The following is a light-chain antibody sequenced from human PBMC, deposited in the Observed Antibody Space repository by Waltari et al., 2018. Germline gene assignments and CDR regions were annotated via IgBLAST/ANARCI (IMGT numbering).Light chain of an antibody. J-gene: IGKJ1*01. CDR2: WAS. CDR1: QSVLYNSNNKNY. CDR3: QQYYTNPRT. Sequence: DIVMTQSPDSLTVSLGERATINCKSNQSVLYNSNNKNYVAWYQQKPGQPPKLLIYWASTRQSGFPDRFSGSGSGTDFTLTISSLQAEDVAVYHCQQYYTNPRTFGQGTKVEIK. V-gene: IGKV4-1*01.